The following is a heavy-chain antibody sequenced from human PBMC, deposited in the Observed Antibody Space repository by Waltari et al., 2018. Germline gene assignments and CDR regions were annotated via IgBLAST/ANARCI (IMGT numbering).Heavy chain of an antibody. Sequence: EVQLVQSGAEVKKPGESLKISCKGSGYSFTSYWIGWVRQMPGKGLEWMGIFYPGDSDTRYSPSVQGQVTNSADKAIITAYRQWSSLKASDTAMYYCARPRLGSGSYFDYWGQGTLVTVSS. CDR1: GYSFTSYW. J-gene: IGHJ4*02. D-gene: IGHD3-10*01. CDR3: ARPRLGSGSYFDY. CDR2: FYPGDSDT. V-gene: IGHV5-51*03.